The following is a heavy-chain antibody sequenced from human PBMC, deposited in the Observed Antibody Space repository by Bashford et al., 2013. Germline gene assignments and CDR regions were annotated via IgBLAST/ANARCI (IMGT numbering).Heavy chain of an antibody. D-gene: IGHD2-15*01. CDR1: GGSFSDYG. V-gene: IGHV1-69*10. J-gene: IGHJ1*01. CDR3: VRGPWCGGGSCYERGYTYADGRWASLTR. CDR2: VIPIVPFT. Sequence: SVKVSCKASGGSFSDYGISWVRQAPGQGLEWMGAVIPIVPFTISAQNLKGRVTFTSDKSTSTAYMELNSLTSDDTAIYYCVRGPWCGGGSCYERGYTYADGRWASLTRWGQG.